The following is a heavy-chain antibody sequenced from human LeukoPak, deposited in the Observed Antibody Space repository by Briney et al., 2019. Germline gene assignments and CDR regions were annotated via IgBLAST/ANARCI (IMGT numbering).Heavy chain of an antibody. Sequence: GESLKISCKGSGYSFTSYWIGWVRQMPGKGLEWMGIIYPGDSDTRYSPSFQGQVTISADKSISTAYLQWSSLKASDTAMYYCARRGGDGYTSLNFYYGMDVWGQGTTVTVSS. D-gene: IGHD5-24*01. CDR3: ARRGGDGYTSLNFYYGMDV. CDR2: IYPGDSDT. V-gene: IGHV5-51*01. J-gene: IGHJ6*02. CDR1: GYSFTSYW.